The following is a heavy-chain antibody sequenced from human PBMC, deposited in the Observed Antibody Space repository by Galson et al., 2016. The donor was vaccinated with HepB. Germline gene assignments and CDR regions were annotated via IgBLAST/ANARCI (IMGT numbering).Heavy chain of an antibody. CDR1: GASINDSNW. J-gene: IGHJ5*01. Sequence: SETLSLTCAVSGASINDSNWWTWVRQVPGRGLEWIGEIYHTGTTNNNPFLNSRFTLSIDKSTNQFSLNLTSVTAADTAVYFCARASIVPGARMVFDSWGQGILVTVSS. CDR2: IYHTGTT. D-gene: IGHD2-2*01. V-gene: IGHV4-4*02. CDR3: ARASIVPGARMVFDS.